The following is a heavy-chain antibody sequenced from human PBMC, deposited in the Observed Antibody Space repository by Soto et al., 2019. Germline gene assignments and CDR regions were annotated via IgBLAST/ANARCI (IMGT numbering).Heavy chain of an antibody. Sequence: PSETLSLTCTVSGGSISSYYWSWIRQPPGKGLEWIGYIYYTGTTNYNPSLKSRVTISVDTSKNQFSLKLTSVTAADTAVYYCVRGRDYGDYSDSWGQGTLVTVSS. CDR3: VRGRDYGDYSDS. J-gene: IGHJ4*02. V-gene: IGHV4-59*01. CDR2: IYYTGTT. D-gene: IGHD4-17*01. CDR1: GGSISSYY.